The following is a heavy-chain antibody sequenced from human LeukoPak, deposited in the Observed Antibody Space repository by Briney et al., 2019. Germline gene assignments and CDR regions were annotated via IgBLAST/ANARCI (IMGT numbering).Heavy chain of an antibody. V-gene: IGHV1-8*01. CDR1: GYTFTSYD. CDR2: MNPNSGNT. D-gene: IGHD5-18*01. J-gene: IGHJ4*02. Sequence: GASVKVSCKASGYTFTSYDINWVRQATGQGLEWMGWMNPNSGNTGYAQKFQGRVTMTGNTSISTAYMELSSLRSEDTAVYYCAMTINKGLWFRGDYFDYWGQGTLVTVSS. CDR3: AMTINKGLWFRGDYFDY.